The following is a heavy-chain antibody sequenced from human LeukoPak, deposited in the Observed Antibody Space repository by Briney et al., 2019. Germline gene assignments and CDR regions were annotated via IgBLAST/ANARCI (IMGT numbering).Heavy chain of an antibody. CDR3: ARAPLSYSGYDPFDY. Sequence: GGSLRLSCAASGFTFSSYWMHWFRQAPGKGLVWVSRINSDGSSTSYADSVKGRFTISRDNAKNTLYLQMNSLRAEDTAVYYCARAPLSYSGYDPFDYWGQGTLVTVSS. CDR1: GFTFSSYW. CDR2: INSDGSST. V-gene: IGHV3-74*01. J-gene: IGHJ4*02. D-gene: IGHD5-12*01.